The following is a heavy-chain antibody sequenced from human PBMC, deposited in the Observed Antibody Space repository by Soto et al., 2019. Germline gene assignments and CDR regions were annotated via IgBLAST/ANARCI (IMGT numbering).Heavy chain of an antibody. CDR3: ARETVVVQAAIGAFDI. V-gene: IGHV3-48*02. D-gene: IGHD2-2*01. CDR2: ISSSSSTI. Sequence: PVGSLRLSCAASGLPLSSYSMNWVRQAPGKGLEWVSYISSSSSTIYYADSVKGRFTISRDNAKNSLYLQMNSLRDEDTAVYYCARETVVVQAAIGAFDIWGQGTMVTV. J-gene: IGHJ3*02. CDR1: GLPLSSYS.